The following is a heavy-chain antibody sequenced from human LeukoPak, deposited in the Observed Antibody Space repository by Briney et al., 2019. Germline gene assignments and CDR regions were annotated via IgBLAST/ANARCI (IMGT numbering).Heavy chain of an antibody. Sequence: GGSLTLSCAASGFTFSDDYMSWIRQAPGKGLGWLSYISGSGSTIYYADSVKGRFTISTDNAKNSLYLQMNSLRAEDTAVYYCARDAGYCNGGSCYYFDYWGQGTLVTVSS. V-gene: IGHV3-11*01. J-gene: IGHJ4*02. CDR3: ARDAGYCNGGSCYYFDY. D-gene: IGHD2-15*01. CDR2: ISGSGSTI. CDR1: GFTFSDDY.